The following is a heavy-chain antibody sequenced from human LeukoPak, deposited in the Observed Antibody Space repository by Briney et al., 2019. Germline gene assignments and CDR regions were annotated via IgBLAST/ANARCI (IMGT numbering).Heavy chain of an antibody. CDR1: GGSFSGYY. CDR2: INHSGST. V-gene: IGHV4-34*01. CDR3: ARYLYSYGCDY. D-gene: IGHD5-18*01. J-gene: IGHJ4*02. Sequence: SETLSLTCAVYGGSFSGYYWSWLRQPPGKGLEWIGEINHSGSTNYNPSLKGRVTISVDTSKNQFSLKLSSVTAADTAVYYCARYLYSYGCDYWGQGTLVTVSS.